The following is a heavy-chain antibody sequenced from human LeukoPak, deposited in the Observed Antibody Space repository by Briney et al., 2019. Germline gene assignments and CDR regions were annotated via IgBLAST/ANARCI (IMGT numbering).Heavy chain of an antibody. Sequence: ASVKVSCKASGYTFTSYYMHWVRQAPGQGLEWMGIITHSGGSTNYAQKFQGRVTMTRDTSTSTVSMELSSLRSEDTAVYYCARESSSSSCADYWGQGTLVTVSS. J-gene: IGHJ4*02. V-gene: IGHV1-46*01. D-gene: IGHD6-6*01. CDR3: ARESSSSSCADY. CDR1: GYTFTSYY. CDR2: ITHSGGST.